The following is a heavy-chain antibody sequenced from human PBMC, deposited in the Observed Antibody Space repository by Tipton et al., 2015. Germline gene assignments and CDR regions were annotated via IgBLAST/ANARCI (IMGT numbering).Heavy chain of an antibody. CDR1: GYRFTNYW. Sequence: QLVQSGAEVKKPGESLKISCKGSGYRFTNYWIAWVRQMPGKGLEWMGIIYPRDSDTKYSPSFQGQVTISADRSISTAYLQWSSLKASDTAMYYCARHSCVAGDCYLSFYYEMDVWGQGTTATVSS. J-gene: IGHJ6*02. D-gene: IGHD2-21*02. CDR2: IYPRDSDT. V-gene: IGHV5-51*01. CDR3: ARHSCVAGDCYLSFYYEMDV.